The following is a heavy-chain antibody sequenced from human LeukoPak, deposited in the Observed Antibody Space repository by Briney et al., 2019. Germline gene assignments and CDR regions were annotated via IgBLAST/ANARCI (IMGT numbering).Heavy chain of an antibody. CDR2: ISYDGSNK. CDR3: ANADSDGHFDY. CDR1: GFTFSSYG. J-gene: IGHJ4*02. Sequence: GRSLRLSCAASGFTFSSYGMHCFRQAPGKGLEWVAVISYDGSNKYYADSVKGRFTISRDNSKNTLYLQMNSLRAEDTAVYYCANADSDGHFDYWGQGTLVTVSS. D-gene: IGHD2-15*01. V-gene: IGHV3-30*18.